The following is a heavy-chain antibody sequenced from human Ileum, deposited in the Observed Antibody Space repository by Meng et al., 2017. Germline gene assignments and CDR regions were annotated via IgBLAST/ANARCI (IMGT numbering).Heavy chain of an antibody. D-gene: IGHD4-23*01. Sequence: ASVKVSCKASGYSFTNYDINWVRQATGQGLEWMGWMNPNSGNTGYAQKFQGRVTITRNTSISTAYMELSSLRSEDTAMYYCARDYGGNSGWFDPWGQGTLVTVSS. CDR3: ARDYGGNSGWFDP. CDR1: GYSFTNYD. CDR2: MNPNSGNT. V-gene: IGHV1-8*03. J-gene: IGHJ5*02.